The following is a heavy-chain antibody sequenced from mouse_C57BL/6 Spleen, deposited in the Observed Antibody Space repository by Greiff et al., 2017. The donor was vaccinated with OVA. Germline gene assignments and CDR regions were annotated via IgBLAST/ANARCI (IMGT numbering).Heavy chain of an antibody. CDR1: GYTFTDYN. Sequence: VQLQQSGPELVKPGASVKMSCTASGYTFTDYNMHWVKQSHGKSLEWIGYINPNNGGTSYNQKFKGKATLTVNKSSSTAYMELRSLTSEDSAVYYCARADSSGYEEYYAMDYWGQGTSVTVSS. CDR2: INPNNGGT. CDR3: ARADSSGYEEYYAMDY. D-gene: IGHD3-2*02. J-gene: IGHJ4*01. V-gene: IGHV1-22*01.